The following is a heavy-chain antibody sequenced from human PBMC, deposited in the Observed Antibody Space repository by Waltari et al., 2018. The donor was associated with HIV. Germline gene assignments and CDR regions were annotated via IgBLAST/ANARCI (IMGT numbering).Heavy chain of an antibody. CDR3: ARGALQWLIDY. D-gene: IGHD6-19*01. Sequence: QVQLVQSGAEVKKPGASVRVSCKASGYTFSVNFIHWVRQAPGQGLEWMGWMNPNKGGKKDAQKFQGRGTRTRDTSITTAYMELNGLRSDDTAVYYCARGALQWLIDYWGQGSLVTVSS. CDR2: MNPNKGGK. CDR1: GYTFSVNF. V-gene: IGHV1-2*02. J-gene: IGHJ4*02.